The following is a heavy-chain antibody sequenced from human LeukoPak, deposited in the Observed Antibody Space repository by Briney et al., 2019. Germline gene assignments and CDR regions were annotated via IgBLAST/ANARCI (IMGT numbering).Heavy chain of an antibody. J-gene: IGHJ4*02. Sequence: GGSLRLSCAASGFTLNDYYMSWIRQAPGRGLEWVSYISSSGSTIYYADSVKGRFTVSRDNANNSLYLQMNSLRAEDTAVYYCARESYWTGGYWGQGTLVTVSS. CDR1: GFTLNDYY. CDR2: ISSSGSTI. V-gene: IGHV3-11*04. CDR3: ARESYWTGGY. D-gene: IGHD1-1*01.